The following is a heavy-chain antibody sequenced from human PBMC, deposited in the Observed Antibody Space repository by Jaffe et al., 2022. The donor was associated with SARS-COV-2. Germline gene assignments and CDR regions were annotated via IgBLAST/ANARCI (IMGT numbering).Heavy chain of an antibody. CDR3: AREYSALFDY. V-gene: IGHV3-33*01. D-gene: IGHD6-13*01. CDR1: GFTFSSYG. CDR2: IWYDGSNK. Sequence: QVQLVESGGGVVQPGRSLRLSCAASGFTFSSYGMHWVRQAPGKGLEWVAVIWYDGSNKYYADSVKGRFTISRDNSKNTLYLQMNSLRAEDTAVYYCAREYSALFDYWGQGTLVTVSS. J-gene: IGHJ4*02.